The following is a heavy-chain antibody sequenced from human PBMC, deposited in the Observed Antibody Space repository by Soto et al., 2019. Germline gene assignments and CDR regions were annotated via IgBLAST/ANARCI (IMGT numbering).Heavy chain of an antibody. J-gene: IGHJ4*02. D-gene: IGHD1-26*01. CDR2: FSPIFGTP. CDR3: ARGVTSGSFPPFDY. CDR1: GGTFSSYS. V-gene: IGHV1-69*12. Sequence: QVQLVQSGAEVKKPGSSVKVSCKASGGTFSSYSFSWVRQAPGQGIEWMGGFSPIFGTPTYAQKFLVRLTITADELTSTVYIELSSLKSEDTAVYYCARGVTSGSFPPFDYWGQGTLVTVSS.